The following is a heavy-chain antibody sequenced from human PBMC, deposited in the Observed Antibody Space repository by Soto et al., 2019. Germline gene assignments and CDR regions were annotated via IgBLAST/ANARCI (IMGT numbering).Heavy chain of an antibody. J-gene: IGHJ6*02. D-gene: IGHD5-12*01. CDR1: GFTFSNYA. Sequence: EVQLLESGGGLVQPGGSLRLSCAASGFTFSNYAMNWVRQAPGKGLEWVSAISGGGSTTYYADSVKGRFTISRDNSKNTLYLQMDSLRAEDTAVYYCGGGLRHDYYYYYYGMDVWGQGTTVTVSS. CDR3: GGGLRHDYYYYYYGMDV. CDR2: ISGGGSTT. V-gene: IGHV3-23*01.